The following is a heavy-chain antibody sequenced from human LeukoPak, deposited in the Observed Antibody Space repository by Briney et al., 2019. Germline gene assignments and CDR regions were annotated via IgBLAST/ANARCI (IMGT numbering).Heavy chain of an antibody. CDR2: IYTSGST. Sequence: SETLSLTCTVSGGSISSYYWSWIRQPPGKGLEWIGYIYTSGSTNYNPSLKSRVTISVDTSKNQFSLKLSSVTAADTAVYYCAAKSTRPTPFDYWGQGTLVTVSS. CDR3: AAKSTRPTPFDY. CDR1: GGSISSYY. D-gene: IGHD2-2*01. J-gene: IGHJ4*02. V-gene: IGHV4-4*09.